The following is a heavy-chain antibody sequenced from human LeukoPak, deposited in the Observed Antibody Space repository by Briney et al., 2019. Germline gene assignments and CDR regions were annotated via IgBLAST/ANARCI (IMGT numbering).Heavy chain of an antibody. J-gene: IGHJ5*02. CDR1: GYSFTSYW. D-gene: IGHD6-13*01. CDR2: IYPGDSDT. Sequence: GESLKISCKGSGYSFTSYWIGWVRQMPGKGLEWMGIIYPGDSDTRYSPSFQGQVTISADKSISTAYLQWSSLKASDTAMYYCARRKGSGIAAAGTVGNWFDPWGQGTLVTVSS. CDR3: ARRKGSGIAAAGTVGNWFDP. V-gene: IGHV5-51*01.